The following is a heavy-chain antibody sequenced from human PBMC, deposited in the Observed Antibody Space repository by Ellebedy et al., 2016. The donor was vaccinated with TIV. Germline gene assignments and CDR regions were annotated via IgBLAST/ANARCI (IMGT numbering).Heavy chain of an antibody. Sequence: GGSLRLXCAASGFTFNNYFMHWVRQAPGKGLVWVSRINGDGSGATYADSVKGRFTISRDNAKNTLYLQMNSLRAEDTAVYYCSSFIAFGGVIVPHWGQGTLVTVSS. J-gene: IGHJ4*02. CDR3: SSFIAFGGVIVPH. CDR2: INGDGSGA. D-gene: IGHD3-16*02. CDR1: GFTFNNYF. V-gene: IGHV3-74*01.